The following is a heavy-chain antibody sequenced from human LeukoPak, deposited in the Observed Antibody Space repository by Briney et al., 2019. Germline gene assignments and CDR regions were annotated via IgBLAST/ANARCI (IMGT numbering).Heavy chain of an antibody. V-gene: IGHV1-69*10. CDR2: IIPILGIA. CDR3: ASYCSGGSCYSNGMDV. Sequence: SVKVSCKASGGTFSSYAISWVRQAPGQGLEWMGRIIPILGIANYAQKFQGRVTITADKSTSTAYMELSSLRSEDTAVYYCASYCSGGSCYSNGMDVWGQGTTVTVPS. CDR1: GGTFSSYA. D-gene: IGHD2-15*01. J-gene: IGHJ6*02.